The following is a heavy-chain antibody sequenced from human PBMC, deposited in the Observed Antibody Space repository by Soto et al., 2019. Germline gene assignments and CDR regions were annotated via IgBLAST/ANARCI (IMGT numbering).Heavy chain of an antibody. Sequence: EVQLVESGGGLVQPGGSLRLSCVASGFTVSSKYLSWVRQAPGKGLEWVSVLYSGGSTYYADSVRDRFTISRANSRNTLYLQMSRLRVEDTAIYYCAVAPRGERLLDFDYWGRGTLVTVSS. J-gene: IGHJ4*02. D-gene: IGHD6-25*01. CDR2: LYSGGST. CDR3: AVAPRGERLLDFDY. V-gene: IGHV3-66*01. CDR1: GFTVSSKY.